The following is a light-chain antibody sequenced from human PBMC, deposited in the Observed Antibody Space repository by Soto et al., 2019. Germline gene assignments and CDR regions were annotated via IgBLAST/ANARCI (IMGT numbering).Light chain of an antibody. CDR2: GAY. V-gene: IGKV3-20*01. CDR3: QQYGSSSWT. CDR1: QSISSSY. J-gene: IGKJ1*01. Sequence: DTMVTQSPGTLSLSPGKRATLSCRASQSISSSYLAWYQQRPGQAPRLLIYGAYSRATGIPDRFSGNGSGTEFTLTIRRLEPEDFAVYYCQQYGSSSWTFGQGTKVDIK.